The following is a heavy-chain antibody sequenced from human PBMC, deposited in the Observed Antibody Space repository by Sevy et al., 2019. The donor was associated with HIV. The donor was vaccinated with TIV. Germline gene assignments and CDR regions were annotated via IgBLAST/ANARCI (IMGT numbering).Heavy chain of an antibody. CDR3: ARGVYSSNWYFSV. J-gene: IGHJ4*02. CDR2: IYSGGNT. D-gene: IGHD6-13*01. CDR1: GFTVSSNS. V-gene: IGHV3-53*01. Sequence: GGSLRLSCAASGFTVSSNSMSWVRQTPGKGLEWVSIIYSGGNTYYADSVKGRFTISRDNSKNMLYLQMNSLRAEDTAGYYCARGVYSSNWYFSVWGQGTLVTVSS.